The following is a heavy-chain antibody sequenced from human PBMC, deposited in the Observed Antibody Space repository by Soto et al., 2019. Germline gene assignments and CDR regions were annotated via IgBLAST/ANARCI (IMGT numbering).Heavy chain of an antibody. CDR3: AREQSGRSSLES. V-gene: IGHV3-11*06. D-gene: IGHD1-26*01. Sequence: QVQLVESGGGLVKPGESLRLSCAASGFTFSHYSMTWIRQAPGKGLEWVSYISSSGSYTNYADSLQGRFIVSRDSARNSFFLQMHSLRADDTAVYYCAREQSGRSSLESWGQGTLVTVSS. CDR1: GFTFSHYS. J-gene: IGHJ4*02. CDR2: ISSSGSYT.